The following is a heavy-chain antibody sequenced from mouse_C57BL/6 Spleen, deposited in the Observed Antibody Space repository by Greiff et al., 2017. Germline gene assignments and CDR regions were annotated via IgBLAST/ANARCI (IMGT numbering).Heavy chain of an antibody. V-gene: IGHV3-6*01. CDR3: ARMIYYGNYSWFAY. Sequence: EVQLVESGPGLVKPSQSLSLTCSVTGYSITSGYYWNWIRQFPGNKLEWMGYISYDGSNNYNPSLKNRISITRDTSKNQFFLKLNSVTTEDTATYYCARMIYYGNYSWFAYWGQGTLVTVSA. D-gene: IGHD2-1*01. CDR2: ISYDGSN. CDR1: GYSITSGYY. J-gene: IGHJ3*01.